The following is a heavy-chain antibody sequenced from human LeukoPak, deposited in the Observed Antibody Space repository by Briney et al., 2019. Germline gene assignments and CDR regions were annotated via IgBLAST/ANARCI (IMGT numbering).Heavy chain of an antibody. D-gene: IGHD3-3*01. V-gene: IGHV4-59*01. J-gene: IGHJ4*02. CDR3: ARDQGFWSGYCDY. Sequence: PSETLSLTCTVSGGSISSYYWSWIRQPPGKGLEWIGYIYYSGSTNYNPSLKSRVTISVDTSKNQFSLKLSSVTAADTAVYYCARDQGFWSGYCDYWGQGTLVTVSS. CDR1: GGSISSYY. CDR2: IYYSGST.